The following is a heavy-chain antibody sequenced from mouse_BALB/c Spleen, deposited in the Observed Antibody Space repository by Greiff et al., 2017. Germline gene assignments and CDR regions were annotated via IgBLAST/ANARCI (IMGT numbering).Heavy chain of an antibody. J-gene: IGHJ3*01. V-gene: IGHV2-9*02. CDR1: GFSLTSYG. CDR2: IWAGGST. D-gene: IGHD1-1*01. CDR3: ARDAYYYGSSPWFAY. Sequence: VQLQESGPGLVAPSQSLSITCTVSGFSLTSYGVHWVRQPPGKGLEWLGVIWAGGSTNYNSALMSRLSISKDNSKSQVFLKMNSLQTDDTAMYYCARDAYYYGSSPWFAYWGQGTLVTVSA.